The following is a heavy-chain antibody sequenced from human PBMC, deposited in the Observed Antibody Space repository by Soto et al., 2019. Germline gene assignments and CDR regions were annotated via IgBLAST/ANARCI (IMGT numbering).Heavy chain of an antibody. V-gene: IGHV3-30*18. CDR1: GFTFSSYG. CDR2: ISYDGSNK. Sequence: PGGSLRLSCAASGFTFSSYGMHWVRQAPGKGLEWVAVISYDGSNKYYADSVKGRFTISRDNSKNTLYLQMNSLRAEDTAVYYCAKYDSSGYYYASWYYYYGMDVWGQGTTVTVSS. J-gene: IGHJ6*02. D-gene: IGHD3-22*01. CDR3: AKYDSSGYYYASWYYYYGMDV.